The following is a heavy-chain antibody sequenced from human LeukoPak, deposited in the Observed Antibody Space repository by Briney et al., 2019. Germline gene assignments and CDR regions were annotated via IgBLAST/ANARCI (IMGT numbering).Heavy chain of an antibody. J-gene: IGHJ2*01. Sequence: GGSLRLSYAVSGMTINSYSMDWVRQAPGKGLEWISYISSRSVIIYYADSVKGRFTISRDNARNSLHLEMKSVGVDDTAVYYCVVGIAAKMSRHWYFDLWGRGTLVTVSS. CDR2: ISSRSVII. CDR3: VVGIAAKMSRHWYFDL. D-gene: IGHD2-15*01. CDR1: GMTINSYS. V-gene: IGHV3-48*01.